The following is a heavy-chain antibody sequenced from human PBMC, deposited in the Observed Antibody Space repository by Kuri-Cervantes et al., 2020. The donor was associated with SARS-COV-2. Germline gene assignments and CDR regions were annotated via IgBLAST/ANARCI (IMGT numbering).Heavy chain of an antibody. J-gene: IGHJ6*03. Sequence: SCKVSGYTLTELSMHWVRQAPGKGLEWVAFIRYDGSNKYYADSVKGRFTISRDNSKNTLYLQMNSLRAEDTAVYYCAKDQFREQLDPMDVWGKGTTVTVSS. CDR1: GYTLTELS. V-gene: IGHV3-30*02. CDR2: IRYDGSNK. D-gene: IGHD6-6*01. CDR3: AKDQFREQLDPMDV.